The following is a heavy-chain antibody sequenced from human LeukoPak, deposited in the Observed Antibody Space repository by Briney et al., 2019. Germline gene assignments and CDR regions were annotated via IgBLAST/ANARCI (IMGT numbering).Heavy chain of an antibody. CDR1: GYTFTSHA. Sequence: ASVNVSCKASGYTFTSHAMNWVRQAAGQGLEWMGWINTNTGNPTYAQGFTGRFVFSLDTSVSTAYLQISSLKAEDTAVYYCARDGSNGSGSYDTPYYYYGMDVWGQGTTVTVSS. CDR3: ARDGSNGSGSYDTPYYYYGMDV. CDR2: INTNTGNP. V-gene: IGHV7-4-1*02. D-gene: IGHD3-10*01. J-gene: IGHJ6*02.